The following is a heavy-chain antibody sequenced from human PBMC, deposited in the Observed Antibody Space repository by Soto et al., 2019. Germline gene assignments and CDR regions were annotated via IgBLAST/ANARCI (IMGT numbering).Heavy chain of an antibody. CDR2: INPKFGDT. Sequence: QVRLVQSGAEVKEPGDSVRVSCEASGYTFTAYHIHWVRQAPGQGLGWMGWINPKFGDTGYAQDFQGRVSMTSDMSISTVYMELSRLTSDDTAIYYCARNMDYYYGRGSGNGHGVWGQGTTVTVFS. CDR3: ARNMDYYYGRGSGNGHGV. J-gene: IGHJ6*02. V-gene: IGHV1-2*02. D-gene: IGHD3-10*02. CDR1: GYTFTAYH.